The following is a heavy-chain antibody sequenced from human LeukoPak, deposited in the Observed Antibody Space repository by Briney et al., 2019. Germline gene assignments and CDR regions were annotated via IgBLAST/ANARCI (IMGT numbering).Heavy chain of an antibody. D-gene: IGHD6-19*01. J-gene: IGHJ4*02. V-gene: IGHV1-8*02. CDR2: MNPNSGNT. Sequence: ASVKVSCKASGYTFTGYYMHWVRQATGQGLEWMGWMNPNSGNTGYAQKFQGRVTMTRNTSISTAYMELSSLRSEDTAVYYCARVYSSGWYGLNYFDYWGQGTLVTVSS. CDR3: ARVYSSGWYGLNYFDY. CDR1: GYTFTGYY.